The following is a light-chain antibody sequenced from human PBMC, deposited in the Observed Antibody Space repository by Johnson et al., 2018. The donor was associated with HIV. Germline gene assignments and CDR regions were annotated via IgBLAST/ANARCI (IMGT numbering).Light chain of an antibody. CDR2: DNN. CDR3: GTWDSSLSAHYV. CDR1: SSNIGNNY. Sequence: QSVLTQPPSVSAAPGQKVTISCSGSSSNIGNNYVSWYQQLPGTAPKLLIYDNNKRPSGIPDRFSGSKSGTSATLRITGLPTADEADYYCGTWDSSLSAHYVFGTGTKITVL. J-gene: IGLJ1*01. V-gene: IGLV1-51*01.